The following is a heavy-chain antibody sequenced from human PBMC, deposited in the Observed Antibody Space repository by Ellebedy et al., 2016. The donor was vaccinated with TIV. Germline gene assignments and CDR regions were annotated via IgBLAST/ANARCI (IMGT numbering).Heavy chain of an antibody. Sequence: PGGSLRLSCAASGFAVNGYYITWVRQAPGKGLDWVSVIFTSDVTSYTDSVRGLFTISRDTYKNTVNLQMNSLRVEDTAIYYCAVVDFCWGQGTLVTVSS. V-gene: IGHV3-53*01. D-gene: IGHD2-15*01. CDR2: IFTSDVT. J-gene: IGHJ4*02. CDR1: GFAVNGYY. CDR3: AVVDFC.